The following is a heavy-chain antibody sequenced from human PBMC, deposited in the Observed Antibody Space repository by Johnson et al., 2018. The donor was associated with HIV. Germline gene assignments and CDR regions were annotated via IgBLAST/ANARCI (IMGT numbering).Heavy chain of an antibody. D-gene: IGHD3-22*01. Sequence: VQLVESGGGLVQPGESLRLSCVASGFTFSTYAMHWVRQAPGKGLEWVTIISYDGSNKFYADSVKGRFTISRDNSKNTLYLQMNSLRVEDTAVYYCARVGYYVDAFDIWGQGTMVTVSS. CDR2: ISYDGSNK. J-gene: IGHJ3*02. CDR3: ARVGYYVDAFDI. CDR1: GFTFSTYA. V-gene: IGHV3-30-3*01.